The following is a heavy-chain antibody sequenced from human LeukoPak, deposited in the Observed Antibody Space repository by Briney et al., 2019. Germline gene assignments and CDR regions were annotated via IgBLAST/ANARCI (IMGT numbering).Heavy chain of an antibody. D-gene: IGHD2-2*01. V-gene: IGHV4-59*01. J-gene: IGHJ3*02. CDR2: IYYSGST. Sequence: SETLSLTCTVSGGSISSYYWSWIRQPPGKGLEWIGYIYYSGSTNYNPSLKSRVTISVDTSKNQFSLKLGSVTAADTAVYYCARGRADCSSTSCPPMDAFDIWGQGTMVTVSS. CDR3: ARGRADCSSTSCPPMDAFDI. CDR1: GGSISSYY.